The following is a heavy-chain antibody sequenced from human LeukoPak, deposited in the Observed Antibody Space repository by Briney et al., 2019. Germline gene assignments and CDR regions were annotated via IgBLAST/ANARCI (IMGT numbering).Heavy chain of an antibody. CDR2: IYYGGST. D-gene: IGHD2-2*01. J-gene: IGHJ4*02. CDR1: GFTFSSYV. CDR3: ARGLHSTMPYWGY. V-gene: IGHV4-39*01. Sequence: GSLRLSCAASGFTFSSYVMSWVRQAPGKGLEWIGSIYYGGSTSYNPSLKSRVTISVDKSKNQVSLKLSSVTAADTAVYYCARGLHSTMPYWGYWGQGTLVTVSS.